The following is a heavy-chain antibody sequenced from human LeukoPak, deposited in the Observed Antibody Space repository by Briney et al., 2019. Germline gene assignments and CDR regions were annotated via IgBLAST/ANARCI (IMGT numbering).Heavy chain of an antibody. V-gene: IGHV3-21*01. D-gene: IGHD1-26*01. J-gene: IGHJ6*03. CDR3: ARVHGTYYMDV. CDR1: GFTFSSYS. CDR2: ISSSSSYI. Sequence: PGGSLRLSCAASGFTFSSYSMNWVRQAPGKGLEWVSSISSSSSYIYYADSVKGRFTISRDNSKNTLYLQMNSLRAEDTAVYYCARVHGTYYMDVWGKGTTVTVSS.